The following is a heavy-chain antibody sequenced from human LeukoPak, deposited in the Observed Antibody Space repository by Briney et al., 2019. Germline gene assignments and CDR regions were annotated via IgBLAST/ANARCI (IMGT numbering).Heavy chain of an antibody. D-gene: IGHD3-10*01. CDR1: GFTFSSYA. V-gene: IGHV3-23*01. J-gene: IGHJ6*03. Sequence: PGGSLRLSCAASGFTFSSYAMSWVRQAPGKGLEWVSAISGSGGSTYYADSVKGRFTISRDNSKNTLYLQMNSLRAEGTAVYYCAKSSRGYYYYYMGVWGKGTTVTVSS. CDR3: AKSSRGYYYYYMGV. CDR2: ISGSGGST.